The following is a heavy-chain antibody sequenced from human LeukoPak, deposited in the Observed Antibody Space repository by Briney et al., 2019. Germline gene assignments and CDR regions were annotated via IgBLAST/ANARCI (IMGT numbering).Heavy chain of an antibody. CDR2: IIPILGIA. V-gene: IGHV1-69*04. J-gene: IGHJ3*02. CDR3: ARASVADGAFDI. CDR1: GGTFSSYA. D-gene: IGHD4-23*01. Sequence: SSVKVSCKASGGTFSSYAISWVRQAPAQGLEWMGRIIPILGIANYEQKFQGRVTITADKTTSTAYMALSSLRSEDTAVYYCARASVADGAFDIWGQGTMVTVSS.